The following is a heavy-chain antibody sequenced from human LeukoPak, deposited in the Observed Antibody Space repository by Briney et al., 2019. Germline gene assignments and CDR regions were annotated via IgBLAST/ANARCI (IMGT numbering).Heavy chain of an antibody. CDR2: IGGRGGST. CDR1: GFTFSIYA. V-gene: IGHV3-23*01. D-gene: IGHD1-14*01. J-gene: IGHJ5*02. CDR3: AKGTPASAFDP. Sequence: PGGSLRLSCAASGFTFSIYAMTWVRQAPGKGLEWVSGIGGRGGSTYYADSVKGRFTISRDNSKNTLYLQMNSLRAEDTAVYYCAKGTPASAFDPWGQGTLVTVSS.